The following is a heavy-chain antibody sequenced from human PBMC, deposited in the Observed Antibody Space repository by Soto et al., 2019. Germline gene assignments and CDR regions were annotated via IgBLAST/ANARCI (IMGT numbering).Heavy chain of an antibody. CDR1: GLSLSTNGVG. J-gene: IGHJ4*02. CDR2: IYWDNDK. V-gene: IGHV2-5*02. Sequence: QITLKESGPPLVKPTQTLTLTCTFSGLSLSTNGVGVGWIRQPPGKALEWLALIYWDNDKRYSPSLKSRLTITKDTSKNQVVLTMTNVDPVDTATYFCARRTDDGTFDFWGQGTLVIVSS. CDR3: ARRTDDGTFDF. D-gene: IGHD1-1*01.